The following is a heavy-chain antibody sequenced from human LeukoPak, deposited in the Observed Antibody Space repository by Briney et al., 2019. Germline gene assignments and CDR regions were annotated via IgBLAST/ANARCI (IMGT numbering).Heavy chain of an antibody. CDR3: ATSPHYSSAWLVVDF. D-gene: IGHD6-19*01. V-gene: IGHV3-21*01. Sequence: PGGTLRLSCAASGFAFSTYTMNWVRQAPGKGLEWVSSISSSSSDIYYADSLKDRFTISRDNAKNSLYLQMNSLRVEDTAVYYCATSPHYSSAWLVVDFWGQGTLVTVSS. J-gene: IGHJ4*02. CDR1: GFAFSTYT. CDR2: ISSSSSDI.